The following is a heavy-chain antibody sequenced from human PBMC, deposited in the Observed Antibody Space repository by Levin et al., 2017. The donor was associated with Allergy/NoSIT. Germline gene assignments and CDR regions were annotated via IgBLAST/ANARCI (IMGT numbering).Heavy chain of an antibody. Sequence: GESLKISCAASGFTFSNAWMSWVRQAPGKGLEWVGRIKSKTDGGTTDYAAPVKGRFTISRDDSKNTLYLQMNSLKTEDTAVYYCTTDLEEWLLFAAFDIWGQGTMVTVSS. D-gene: IGHD3-3*01. J-gene: IGHJ3*02. CDR1: GFTFSNAW. CDR3: TTDLEEWLLFAAFDI. CDR2: IKSKTDGGTT. V-gene: IGHV3-15*01.